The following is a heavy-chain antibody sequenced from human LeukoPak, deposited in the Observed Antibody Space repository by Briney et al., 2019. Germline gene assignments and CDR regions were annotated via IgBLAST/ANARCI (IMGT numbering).Heavy chain of an antibody. CDR3: ASRYSSGWSPYYGMDV. Sequence: ASVKVSCKASGYTFTTYSMNWVRQAPGQGLEWMGWINTNTGNPTYAQGFTGRFVFSFDTSVSTAYLQISSLKAEDTAVYYCASRYSSGWSPYYGMDVWGQGTTDTVSS. D-gene: IGHD6-19*01. J-gene: IGHJ6*02. CDR2: INTNTGNP. CDR1: GYTFTTYS. V-gene: IGHV7-4-1*02.